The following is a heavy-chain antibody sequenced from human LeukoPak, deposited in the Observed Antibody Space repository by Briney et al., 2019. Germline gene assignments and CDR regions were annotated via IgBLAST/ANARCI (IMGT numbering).Heavy chain of an antibody. CDR2: IKTDGSST. Sequence: GGSLTLSCAASGFTLSSYWMHWVRQAPGKGLVWVSRIKTDGSSTNYADSVKGRFTISRDNAKNTVYPQMNSLRAEDTAVYYCARVLSGSWDWFDPWGQGTLVTVSS. D-gene: IGHD3-22*01. J-gene: IGHJ5*02. V-gene: IGHV3-74*01. CDR1: GFTLSSYW. CDR3: ARVLSGSWDWFDP.